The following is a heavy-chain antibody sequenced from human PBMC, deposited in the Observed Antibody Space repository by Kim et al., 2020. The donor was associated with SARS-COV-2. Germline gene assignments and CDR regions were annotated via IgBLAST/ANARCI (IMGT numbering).Heavy chain of an antibody. Sequence: ASVKVSCKASGYTFTSYGISWVRQAPGQGLEWMGWISAYNGNTNYAQKLQGRVTMTTDTSTSTAYMELRSLRSDDTAVYYCARDRWDYGDYPFDYWGQGTLVTVSS. CDR1: GYTFTSYG. CDR3: ARDRWDYGDYPFDY. V-gene: IGHV1-18*04. D-gene: IGHD4-17*01. J-gene: IGHJ4*02. CDR2: ISAYNGNT.